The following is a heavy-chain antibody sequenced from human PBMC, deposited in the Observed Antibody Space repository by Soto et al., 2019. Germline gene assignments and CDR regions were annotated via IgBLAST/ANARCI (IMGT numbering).Heavy chain of an antibody. D-gene: IGHD2-15*01. Sequence: GGSLRLSCAASGFTFSSYAMHWVRQAPGKGLEWVAVISYDGSNKYYADSVKGRFTISRDNSKNTLYLQMNSLRAEDTAVYYCARAYYCSGGSCYEIDYWGQGTLVTVSS. V-gene: IGHV3-30-3*01. CDR1: GFTFSSYA. J-gene: IGHJ4*02. CDR3: ARAYYCSGGSCYEIDY. CDR2: ISYDGSNK.